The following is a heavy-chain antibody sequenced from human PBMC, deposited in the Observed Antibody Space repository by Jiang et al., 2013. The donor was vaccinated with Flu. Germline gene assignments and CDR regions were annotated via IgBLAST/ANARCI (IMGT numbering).Heavy chain of an antibody. CDR3: ATGVDRRDDGLLTGFYPFDS. V-gene: IGHV1-24*01. J-gene: IGHJ4*02. CDR2: FDPEDGEI. CDR1: GHTLRELS. Sequence: SGAEVKRPGASVKVSCRLSGHTLRELSIHWVRQAPGKGLEWMGGFDPEDGEIIYVHKFQGRVTMTEDTSTDTAYMQLRRLRSEDTAVYYCATGVDRRDDGLLTGFYPFDSWGQGTLVTVSS. D-gene: IGHD3-9*01.